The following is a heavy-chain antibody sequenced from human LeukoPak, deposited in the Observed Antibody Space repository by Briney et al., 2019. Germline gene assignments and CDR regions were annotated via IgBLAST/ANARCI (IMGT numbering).Heavy chain of an antibody. CDR1: GGTFSSYA. CDR2: IIPIFGTA. Sequence: SVKVSCKASGGTFSSYAISWVRQAPGQGLEWMGGIIPIFGTANYAQKFQGRVTITADKSTSTAYMELSSLRSEDTAVYYCARERLAMVRGVIPKEAWGWFDPWGQGTLVTVSS. CDR3: ARERLAMVRGVIPKEAWGWFDP. J-gene: IGHJ5*02. V-gene: IGHV1-69*06. D-gene: IGHD3-10*01.